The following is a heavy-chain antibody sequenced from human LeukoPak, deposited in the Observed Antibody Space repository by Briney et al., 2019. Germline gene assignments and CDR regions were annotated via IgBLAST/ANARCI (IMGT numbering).Heavy chain of an antibody. D-gene: IGHD2-15*01. CDR3: ARVVGTHCSGGSCYPTGSSEYFQH. V-gene: IGHV1-69*04. Sequence: SVKVSCKASGGTFSSYAISWVRQAPGQGLEWMGRIIPILGIANYAQKFQVRVTITADNSTSTAYMELSSLRSEDTAVYYCARVVGTHCSGGSCYPTGSSEYFQHWGQGTLVTVSS. J-gene: IGHJ1*01. CDR1: GGTFSSYA. CDR2: IIPILGIA.